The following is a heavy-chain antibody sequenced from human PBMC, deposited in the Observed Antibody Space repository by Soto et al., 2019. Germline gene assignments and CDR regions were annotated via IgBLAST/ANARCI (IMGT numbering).Heavy chain of an antibody. V-gene: IGHV1-18*04. D-gene: IGHD1-20*01. CDR2: ISAYNGNT. Sequence: RASVKVSCKASGYTFTSYGISWVRQAPGQGLEWMGWISAYNGNTNYAQKLQGRVTMTTDTSTSTAYMELRSLRSDDTAVYYCARVQLYNWNLYGMDVWGQGTTVTVSS. CDR1: GYTFTSYG. CDR3: ARVQLYNWNLYGMDV. J-gene: IGHJ6*02.